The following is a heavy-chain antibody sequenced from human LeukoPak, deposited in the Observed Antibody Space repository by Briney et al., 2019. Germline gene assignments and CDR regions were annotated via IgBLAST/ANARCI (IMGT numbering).Heavy chain of an antibody. CDR1: VFTFSSYA. CDR3: ARGKAAAENFDY. Sequence: GGSLRLSCAASVFTFSSYAMNWVRQAPGKGLEWVSSISSSSSYIYYADSVKGRFTISRDNAKNSLYLQMNSLRAEDTAVYYCARGKAAAENFDYWGQGTLVTVSS. CDR2: ISSSSSYI. J-gene: IGHJ4*02. V-gene: IGHV3-21*01. D-gene: IGHD6-13*01.